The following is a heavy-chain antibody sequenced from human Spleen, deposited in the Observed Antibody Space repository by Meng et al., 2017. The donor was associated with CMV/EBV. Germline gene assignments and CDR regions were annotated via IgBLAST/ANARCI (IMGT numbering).Heavy chain of an antibody. CDR3: ARDYNGYDTFDY. V-gene: IGHV3-7*03. D-gene: IGHD5-12*01. Sequence: GESLKISCAASGFTFSSYWMSWVRQAPGKGLEWVANIKQDGSEKYYVDSVKGRFTISRDNAKNSLYLQMNSLRVEDTAIYYCARDYNGYDTFDYWGQGTQVTVSS. CDR2: IKQDGSEK. CDR1: GFTFSSYW. J-gene: IGHJ4*02.